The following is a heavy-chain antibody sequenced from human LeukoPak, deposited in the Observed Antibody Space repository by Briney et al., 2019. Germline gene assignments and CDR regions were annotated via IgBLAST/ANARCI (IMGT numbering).Heavy chain of an antibody. CDR2: TYYRSKWYN. CDR1: GDSVSSNSVT. J-gene: IGHJ5*02. Sequence: PSQTLSLTCAISGDSVSSNSVTWNWIRQSPSRGLEWLGRTYYRSKWYNNYAESVKSRVTINPDTSKNQFSLQLNSVTPEDTAVYYCAQGYSGFTAWGQGTLVTVSS. V-gene: IGHV6-1*01. CDR3: AQGYSGFTA. D-gene: IGHD5-12*01.